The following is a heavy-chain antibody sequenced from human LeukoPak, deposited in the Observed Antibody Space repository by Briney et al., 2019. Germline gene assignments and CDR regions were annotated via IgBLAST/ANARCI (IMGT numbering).Heavy chain of an antibody. J-gene: IGHJ4*02. D-gene: IGHD3-10*01. CDR3: ARGIRRHYYGSGSYYNTGRRIGDYFDY. V-gene: IGHV4-34*01. CDR2: INHSGST. CDR1: GGSFSGYY. Sequence: SETLSLTCAVYGGSFSGYYWSWIRQPPGKGLEWIGEINHSGSTNYNPSLKSRVTISVDTSRNQFSLKLSSVTAADTAVYYCARGIRRHYYGSGSYYNTGRRIGDYFDYWGQGTLVTVSS.